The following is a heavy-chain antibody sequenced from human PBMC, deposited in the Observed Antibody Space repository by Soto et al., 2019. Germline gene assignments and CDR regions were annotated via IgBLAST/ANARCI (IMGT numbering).Heavy chain of an antibody. J-gene: IGHJ4*02. D-gene: IGHD1-26*01. Sequence: QVQLVESGGGVVQPGRSLRLSCAASGFTFSSYAMHWVRQAPGKGLEWVAVISYDGSNKYYVDSVKGRFTISRDNSKNTLYLQMNSLRAEDTAVYYCAREGGWELLLDYWGQGTLVTVSS. CDR1: GFTFSSYA. CDR3: AREGGWELLLDY. V-gene: IGHV3-30-3*01. CDR2: ISYDGSNK.